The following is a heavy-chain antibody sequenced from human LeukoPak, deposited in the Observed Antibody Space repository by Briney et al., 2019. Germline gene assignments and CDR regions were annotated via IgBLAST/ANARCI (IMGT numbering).Heavy chain of an antibody. V-gene: IGHV3-23*01. CDR3: AKDEPSYYDFWSGYYTAFFFEY. Sequence: GGSLRLSCAASGFTFSSYWMHWVRQAPGKGLEWVSAISGSGGSTYYADSVKGRFTISRDNSKNTLYLQMNSLRAEDTAVYYCAKDEPSYYDFWSGYYTAFFFEYWGQGTLVTVSS. CDR1: GFTFSSYW. D-gene: IGHD3-3*01. CDR2: ISGSGGST. J-gene: IGHJ4*02.